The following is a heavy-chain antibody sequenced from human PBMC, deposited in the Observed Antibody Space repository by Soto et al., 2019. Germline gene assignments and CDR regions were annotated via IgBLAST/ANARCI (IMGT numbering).Heavy chain of an antibody. CDR2: ISGSGGST. J-gene: IGHJ4*02. CDR1: GFTFSSYA. Sequence: GGSLRLSCAASGFTFSSYAMSWVRQAPGKGLEWVSAISGSGGSTYYADSVKGRFTISRDNSKNTLYLQMNSLSAEDTATYYCAKDRTYSYGADYWGQGTLVTVSS. V-gene: IGHV3-23*01. CDR3: AKDRTYSYGADY. D-gene: IGHD5-18*01.